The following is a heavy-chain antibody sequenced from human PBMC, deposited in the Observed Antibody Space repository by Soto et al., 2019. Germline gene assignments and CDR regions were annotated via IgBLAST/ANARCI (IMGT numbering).Heavy chain of an antibody. J-gene: IGHJ4*02. V-gene: IGHV1-3*01. CDR2: IDPNNGRT. CDR3: ARGRWTQTTADYYLDY. D-gene: IGHD1-1*01. Sequence: QVQLVQSGAEVKKPGASLKISCRASEYTFTKYAIHWVRQAPGQRLEWLGWIDPNNGRTKYSQGFQGRVTITRDTSASIADVELSSLRSEDTAVYYCARGRWTQTTADYYLDYWGQGTLVTVSS. CDR1: EYTFTKYA.